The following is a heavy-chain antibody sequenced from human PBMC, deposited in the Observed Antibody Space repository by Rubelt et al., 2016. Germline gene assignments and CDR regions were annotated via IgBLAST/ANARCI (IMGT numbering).Heavy chain of an antibody. CDR2: INHSGST. V-gene: IGHV4-34*01. J-gene: IGHJ4*02. CDR3: ARGYCTNGVCYGGDY. D-gene: IGHD2-8*01. Sequence: QVQLQQWGAGLLKPSETLSLTCAVYGGSFSGYYWSWIRQPPGTGLEWIGEINHSGSTNYNPSLKSRVTIAVDTSKNQFSLKLRSVTAADTAVYYGARGYCTNGVCYGGDYWGQGTLVTVSS. CDR1: GGSFSGYY.